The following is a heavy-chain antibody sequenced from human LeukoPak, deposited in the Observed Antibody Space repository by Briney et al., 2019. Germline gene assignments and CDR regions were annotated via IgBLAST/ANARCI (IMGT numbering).Heavy chain of an antibody. V-gene: IGHV1-2*02. J-gene: IGHJ5*02. D-gene: IGHD2-8*01. Sequence: GASVKVSCKASGYTFTGYYMYWVRQAPGQGLDWMGWINPNSGGANYAQKFQGRVTMTRDTSISTAYMELSRLRSDDTAVYYCARAGAPYCTNGVCYEKNWFDPWGQGTLVTVSS. CDR1: GYTFTGYY. CDR2: INPNSGGA. CDR3: ARAGAPYCTNGVCYEKNWFDP.